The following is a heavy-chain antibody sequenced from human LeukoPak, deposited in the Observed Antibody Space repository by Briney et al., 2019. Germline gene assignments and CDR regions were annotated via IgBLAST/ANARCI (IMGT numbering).Heavy chain of an antibody. Sequence: ASVQVSCQASGYTFIDYYRHWVRQAPGQGLEGMGRINPNSGNTNYAHRFQGRVTMARCASISTAYMELSRLTSDDTAVYFCARDHDSSGRTDDAFDIWGQGTMVTVSS. J-gene: IGHJ3*02. D-gene: IGHD3-22*01. CDR2: INPNSGNT. CDR1: GYTFIDYY. CDR3: ARDHDSSGRTDDAFDI. V-gene: IGHV1-2*06.